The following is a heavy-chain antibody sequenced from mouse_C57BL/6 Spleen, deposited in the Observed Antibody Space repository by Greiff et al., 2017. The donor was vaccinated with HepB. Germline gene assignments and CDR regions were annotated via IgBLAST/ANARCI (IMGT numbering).Heavy chain of an antibody. Sequence: DVMLVESGGGLVKPGGSLKLSCAASGFTFSSYTMSWVRQTPEKRLEWVATISGGGGNTYYPDSVKGRFTISRDNAKNTLYLQMSSLRSEDTALYYCARRDGYYVDYAMDYWGQGTSVTVSS. CDR3: ARRDGYYVDYAMDY. CDR1: GFTFSSYT. D-gene: IGHD2-3*01. J-gene: IGHJ4*01. V-gene: IGHV5-9*01. CDR2: ISGGGGNT.